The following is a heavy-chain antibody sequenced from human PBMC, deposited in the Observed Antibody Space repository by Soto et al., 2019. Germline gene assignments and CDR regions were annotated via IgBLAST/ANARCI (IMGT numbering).Heavy chain of an antibody. Sequence: GGSLRLSCAASGFTFSSYAMHWVRQAPGKGLEWVAVISYDGSNKYYADSVKGRFAISRDNSKNTLYLQMNSLRAEDTAVYYCARDGGDLVGATPPAPEDYWGQGTLVTVSS. CDR2: ISYDGSNK. CDR1: GFTFSSYA. J-gene: IGHJ4*02. V-gene: IGHV3-30*09. CDR3: ARDGGDLVGATPPAPEDY. D-gene: IGHD1-26*01.